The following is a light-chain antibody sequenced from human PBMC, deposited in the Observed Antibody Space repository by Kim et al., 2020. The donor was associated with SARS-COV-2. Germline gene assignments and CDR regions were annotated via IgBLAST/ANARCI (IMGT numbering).Light chain of an antibody. J-gene: IGLJ2*01. CDR3: QTWGSGTVV. Sequence: QPVLTQSPSASASLGASVKLTCTLSNGHSTYAIAWYQQQPDKSPRYLMKLYSDGRHVKGDGIPDRLSGSSSGPQRYLTISSLQSEDEADYYCQTWGSGTVVFGGGTKVTVL. V-gene: IGLV4-69*01. CDR1: NGHSTYA. CDR2: LYSDGRH.